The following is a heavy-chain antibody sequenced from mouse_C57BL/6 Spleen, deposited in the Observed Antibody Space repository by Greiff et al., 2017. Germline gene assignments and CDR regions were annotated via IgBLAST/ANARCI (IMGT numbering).Heavy chain of an antibody. V-gene: IGHV3-1*01. J-gene: IGHJ3*01. CDR3: ARDEGKLGRFAY. CDR1: GYSITSGYD. D-gene: IGHD4-1*01. CDR2: ISYSGST. Sequence: EVQLVESGPGMVKPSQSLSLTCTVTGYSITSGYDWHWIRHFPGNKLEWMGYISYSGSTNYNPSLKSRISITHDTSKNHFFLKLNSVTTEDTATYYCARDEGKLGRFAYWGQGTLVTVSA.